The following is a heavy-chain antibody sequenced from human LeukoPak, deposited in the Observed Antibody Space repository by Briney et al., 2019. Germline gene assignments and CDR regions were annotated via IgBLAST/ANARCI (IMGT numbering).Heavy chain of an antibody. D-gene: IGHD3-10*01. CDR3: ATNYYGSGSPYYGMDV. CDR1: GGSISSGFFY. J-gene: IGHJ6*02. CDR2: SLYSGTT. V-gene: IGHV4-31*03. Sequence: SETLSLTCTVSGGSISSGFFYCTWIRQHPGKGLEWLGYSLYSGTTYYNPSLKSRVTVSVDMSKNQFSLKLTSVTAADTAVYYCATNYYGSGSPYYGMDVWGQGTTVTVSS.